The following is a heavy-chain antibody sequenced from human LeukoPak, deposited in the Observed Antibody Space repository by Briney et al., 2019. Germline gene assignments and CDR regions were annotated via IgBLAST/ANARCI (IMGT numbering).Heavy chain of an antibody. V-gene: IGHV4-59*01. CDR3: ARALYSASWSY. D-gene: IGHD6-13*01. J-gene: IGHJ4*02. CDR2: IYNSGNT. CDR1: GGSISNYY. Sequence: SETLSLTCTVSGGSISNYYWTWIRQPPGKGLESIGYIYNSGNTNYNPSLKSRVTISVDTSKNQFSLELSSVTTSDTAVYYCARALYSASWSYWGPGTLVTVS.